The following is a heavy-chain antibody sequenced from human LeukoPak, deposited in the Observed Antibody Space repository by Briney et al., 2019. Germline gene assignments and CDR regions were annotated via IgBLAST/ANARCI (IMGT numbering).Heavy chain of an antibody. CDR1: GGSISGGGYY. CDR2: IYYSGST. CDR3: ASGRYGGKRTPFDY. J-gene: IGHJ4*02. V-gene: IGHV4-31*03. D-gene: IGHD4-23*01. Sequence: SETLSLTCTVSGGSISGGGYYWSWIRQHPGKGLEWIGYIYYSGSTYYNPSLKSRVTISVDTSKNQFSLKLSSVTAADTAAYYCASGRYGGKRTPFDYWGQGTLVTVSS.